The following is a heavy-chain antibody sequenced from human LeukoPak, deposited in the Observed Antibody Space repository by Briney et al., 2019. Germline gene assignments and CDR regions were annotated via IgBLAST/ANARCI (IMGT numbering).Heavy chain of an antibody. D-gene: IGHD5-24*01. V-gene: IGHV4-38-2*02. CDR2: IYQSGST. J-gene: IGHJ4*02. CDR3: ARHRSGWLQSSFDY. CDR1: GYSISSGYH. Sequence: SETLSLTCTVSGYSISSGYHWGWIRQAPGKGLEWLGSIYQSGSTYDNPSLKSRVTLSVDTSKNQVSLKLSSVTAADTAVYYCARHRSGWLQSSFDYWGQGTLVTVSS.